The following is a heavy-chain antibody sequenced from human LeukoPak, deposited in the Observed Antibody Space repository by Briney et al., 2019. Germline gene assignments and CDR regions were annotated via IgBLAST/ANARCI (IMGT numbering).Heavy chain of an antibody. V-gene: IGHV4-61*01. J-gene: IGHJ3*02. Sequence: PSETLSLPCTVPGGSIISSSYVWSWIRQPPGKGLEWIGIIYYSGSTNYNPSLKSRVTISVDTSKNQFYLKLSSLTAAVTAVYYRARRMFRGVHDAFDIWGQGTMVTVSS. D-gene: IGHD3-10*01. CDR1: GGSIISSSYV. CDR2: IYYSGST. CDR3: ARRMFRGVHDAFDI.